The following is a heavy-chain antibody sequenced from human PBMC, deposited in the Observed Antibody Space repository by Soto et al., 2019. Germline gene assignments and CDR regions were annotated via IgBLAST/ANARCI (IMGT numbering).Heavy chain of an antibody. J-gene: IGHJ6*02. D-gene: IGHD3-9*01. CDR1: GFIFSAYW. Sequence: GGSLRLSCKGSGFIFSAYWMTWVRQAPGKGFEWMGNISPDGGDKNFLESVRGRFAFSRDNAENSLYLQMNNLRAEDAAVYYCAREKDWVSQGMDVWGQGTTVTVSS. CDR3: AREKDWVSQGMDV. CDR2: ISPDGGDK. V-gene: IGHV3-7*01.